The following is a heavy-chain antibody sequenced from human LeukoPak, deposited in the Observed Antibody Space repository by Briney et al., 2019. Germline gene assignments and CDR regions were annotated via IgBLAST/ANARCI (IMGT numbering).Heavy chain of an antibody. J-gene: IGHJ4*02. V-gene: IGHV3-66*01. CDR1: GFTVSSNY. Sequence: PGGSLRLSCAASGFTVSSNYMSWVRQAPGKGLEWDSVIYSGGSTYYADSVKGRFTISRDNSKNTLYLQMNSLRAEDTAVYYCARDQPPYYYDSSGFSRQGDYWGQGTLVTVSS. CDR2: IYSGGST. CDR3: ARDQPPYYYDSSGFSRQGDY. D-gene: IGHD3-22*01.